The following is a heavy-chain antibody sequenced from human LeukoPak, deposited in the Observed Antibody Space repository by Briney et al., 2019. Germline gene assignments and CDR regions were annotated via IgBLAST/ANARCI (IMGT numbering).Heavy chain of an antibody. CDR3: ARGDYYDSTPFWPY. CDR1: GYTFTSYG. V-gene: IGHV1-18*01. Sequence: VSVKVSCKASGYTFTSYGISWVRQAPGQGLEWMGWISAYNGNTNYAQKLQGRVTMTTDTSTSTAYMELRSLRSDDTAVYYCARGDYYDSTPFWPYWGQGTLVTVSS. J-gene: IGHJ4*02. D-gene: IGHD3-22*01. CDR2: ISAYNGNT.